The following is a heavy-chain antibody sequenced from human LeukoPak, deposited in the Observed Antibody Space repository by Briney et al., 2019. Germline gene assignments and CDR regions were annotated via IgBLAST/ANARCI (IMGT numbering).Heavy chain of an antibody. D-gene: IGHD5-24*01. CDR3: ARRMEMANPIGYYFDY. Sequence: ASVKVSCKASGYTFTGYYMHWVRQAPGQGLEWMGRINPNSGGTNYAQKFQGRVTMTRDTSISTAYMVLSRLRSDDTAVYYCARRMEMANPIGYYFDYWGQGTLVTVSS. J-gene: IGHJ4*02. CDR1: GYTFTGYY. V-gene: IGHV1-2*06. CDR2: INPNSGGT.